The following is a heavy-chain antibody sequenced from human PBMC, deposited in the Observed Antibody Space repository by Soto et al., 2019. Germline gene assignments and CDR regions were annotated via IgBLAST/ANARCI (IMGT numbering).Heavy chain of an antibody. D-gene: IGHD4-4*01. CDR2: IIPIFGTA. Sequence: GASVKAACNASGCTFSSYALRWVRQAPGQGLEWMGGIIPIFGTANYAQKFQGRGTSTADESTSTAYMELSRLRSEDTAVYYCERGNKGLVGYSKYVVPAPFDYWGQGTLVPVSS. V-gene: IGHV1-69*13. CDR1: GCTFSSYA. CDR3: ERGNKGLVGYSKYVVPAPFDY. J-gene: IGHJ4*02.